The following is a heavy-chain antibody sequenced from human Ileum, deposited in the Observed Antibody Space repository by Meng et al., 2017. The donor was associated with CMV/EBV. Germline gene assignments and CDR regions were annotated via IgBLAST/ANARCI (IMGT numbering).Heavy chain of an antibody. CDR2: IEGSNDNT. J-gene: IGHJ4*01. V-gene: IGHV3-23*01. D-gene: IGHD3-10*02. Sequence: ELQLLESGGGLVQPGGSLRLCCAASGFSLSHNAMTWVRQAPGKGLEWVSAIEGSNDNTHYADSVKGRFAISRDASTNTLYLQMNNLRAEDTAIYYCAKDIFGWAFDYWGHGTLVTVSS. CDR1: GFSLSHNA. CDR3: AKDIFGWAFDY.